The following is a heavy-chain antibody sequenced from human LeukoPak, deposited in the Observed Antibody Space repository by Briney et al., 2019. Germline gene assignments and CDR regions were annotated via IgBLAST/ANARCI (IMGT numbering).Heavy chain of an antibody. CDR2: INPSGST. D-gene: IGHD3-22*01. Sequence: SDNMSLPCAVNGVYFSGLHWSWLRKSPGKGLEWIGDINPSGSTYYNPSLKSRLTISVDTSKNQFSLKLRSVTAADTAVYYCARGRHDITMIVVVMTSVSYYLDVWGKGTTVTVS. V-gene: IGHV4-34*01. J-gene: IGHJ6*03. CDR1: GVYFSGLH. CDR3: ARGRHDITMIVVVMTSVSYYLDV.